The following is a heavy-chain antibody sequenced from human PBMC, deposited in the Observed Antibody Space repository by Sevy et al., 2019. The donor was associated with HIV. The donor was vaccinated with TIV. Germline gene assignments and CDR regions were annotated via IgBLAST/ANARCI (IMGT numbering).Heavy chain of an antibody. Sequence: SETLSLTCTVSGDSSSGYYRSWIRQPPGKGLEWIGYSYYSGSTTYNPSLKSRVTISVDTSKNQFSLKLSSVTAADTAVYYCARASPDYYYGMDVWGQGTTVTVSS. CDR1: GDSSSGYY. CDR3: ARASPDYYYGMDV. CDR2: SYYSGST. J-gene: IGHJ6*02. V-gene: IGHV4-59*01.